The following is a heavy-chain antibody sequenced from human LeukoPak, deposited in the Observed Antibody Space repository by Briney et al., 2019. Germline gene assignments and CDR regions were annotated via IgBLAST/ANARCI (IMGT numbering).Heavy chain of an antibody. D-gene: IGHD7-27*01. CDR3: ARDLKWGLDY. CDR1: GFTFSDYS. Sequence: GGSHRLSCAASGFTFSDYSVNWVRQAPGKGLEWISYISASSATIHYADSVKGRFSISRDNAKNSLYLQVNSLRAEDTAVYYCARDLKWGLDYWGQGTLVTVSS. V-gene: IGHV3-48*01. J-gene: IGHJ4*02. CDR2: ISASSATI.